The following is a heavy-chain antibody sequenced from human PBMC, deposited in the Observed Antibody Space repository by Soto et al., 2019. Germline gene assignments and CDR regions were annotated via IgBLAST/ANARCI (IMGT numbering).Heavy chain of an antibody. CDR2: INPNGGST. V-gene: IGHV1-46*03. CDR3: ARDSRTYQYASGGFYGD. J-gene: IGHJ4*02. CDR1: GYTFTHFF. Sequence: QVHLVQSGAEVKKPGASVKISCKASGYTFTHFFMHWVRQAPGQGLEWMGIINPNGGSTNYARRFQGRLTVTRDTSTSTVYMELSSLRSEDTAVYYCARDSRTYQYASGGFYGDWGQGTLVTVSS. D-gene: IGHD3-10*01.